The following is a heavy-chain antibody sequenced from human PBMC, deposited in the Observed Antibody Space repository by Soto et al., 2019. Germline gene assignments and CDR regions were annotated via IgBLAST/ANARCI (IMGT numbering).Heavy chain of an antibody. CDR2: ISGSGDST. CDR1: GFSFSSYA. V-gene: IGHV3-23*01. J-gene: IGHJ4*02. Sequence: EVQLLESGGGLVQPGGSLRISCAASGFSFSSYAMNWVRQAPGKGLEWVSVISGSGDSTYYADSVKGRFTISRDNSKNTLYLQMISLRAEDTAVYYCARRSSGWYFDYWGQGTLVIVSS. D-gene: IGHD6-19*01. CDR3: ARRSSGWYFDY.